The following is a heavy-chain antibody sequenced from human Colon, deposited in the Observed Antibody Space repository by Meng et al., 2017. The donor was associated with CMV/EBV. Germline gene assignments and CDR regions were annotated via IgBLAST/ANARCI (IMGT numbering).Heavy chain of an antibody. CDR3: VRESWYFDY. D-gene: IGHD6-13*01. V-gene: IGHV1-2*02. Sequence: QLQLEQSGTEVKHPGSALKVCCKTSGSPYTANHLHLGRQAPGQRLEWMGWIYPQDGGTYFAQKFQDRVTLTRDTSITAAYMELSGLTADDTAIYYCVRESWYFDYWGQGTLVTVSS. CDR2: IYPQDGGT. J-gene: IGHJ4*02. CDR1: GSPYTANH.